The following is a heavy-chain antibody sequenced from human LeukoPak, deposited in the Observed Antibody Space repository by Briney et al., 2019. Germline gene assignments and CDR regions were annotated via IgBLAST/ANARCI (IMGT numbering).Heavy chain of an antibody. CDR1: GLTFSSYG. CDR3: ARVEEYSGSYWGAFDI. CDR2: ISTTGGTT. D-gene: IGHD1-26*01. J-gene: IGHJ3*02. V-gene: IGHV3-23*01. Sequence: PGGSLRLSCAASGLTFSSYGMSWVRQAPGRGLEWVSAISTTGGTTYYADSVKGRFTISRDNSKNTLYLQMNSLRAEDTAVYYCARVEEYSGSYWGAFDIWGQGTMVTVSS.